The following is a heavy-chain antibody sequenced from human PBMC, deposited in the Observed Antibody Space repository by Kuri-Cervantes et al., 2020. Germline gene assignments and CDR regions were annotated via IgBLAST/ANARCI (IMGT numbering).Heavy chain of an antibody. J-gene: IGHJ6*02. CDR1: GGTFSSYA. Sequence: SVKVSCKASGGTFSSYAISWVRQAPGQGLEWMGGIIPIFGTANYAQKFQGRVTITADESTSTAYMELSSLRSEDTAVYYCASQYCSGGSCPPYYYYGMDVWGQGTTVTVSS. CDR3: ASQYCSGGSCPPYYYYGMDV. CDR2: IIPIFGTA. D-gene: IGHD2-15*01. V-gene: IGHV1-69*13.